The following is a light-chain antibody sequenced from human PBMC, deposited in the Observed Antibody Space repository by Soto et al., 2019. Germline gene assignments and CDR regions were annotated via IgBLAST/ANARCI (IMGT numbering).Light chain of an antibody. CDR1: SSDVGGYNY. Sequence: QSALTQPASVSGSPGQSITLSCTGTSSDVGGYNYVSWYQQHPGKAPKLVIYEFRNRPSGVSNRFSGSKSGNTASLTNTGLKAEDEADYYCSSYTNSKSYVVFGGGPKLTVL. CDR3: SSYTNSKSYVV. V-gene: IGLV2-14*01. CDR2: EFR. J-gene: IGLJ2*01.